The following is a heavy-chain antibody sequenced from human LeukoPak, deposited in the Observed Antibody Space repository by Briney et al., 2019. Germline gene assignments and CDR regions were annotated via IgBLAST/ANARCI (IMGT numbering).Heavy chain of an antibody. CDR1: GYSFTSYD. J-gene: IGHJ6*03. V-gene: IGHV1-8*01. Sequence: AASVKVSCTASGYSFTSYDINWVRQATGQGPEWMGWVNPYSGDAGFAQRFQGRVTMTTNTSISTAYMELSSLRSDDTAVYYRARGPPVEWFGDTRWYFYMDVWGKGTTVTISS. CDR2: VNPYSGDA. D-gene: IGHD3-10*01. CDR3: ARGPPVEWFGDTRWYFYMDV.